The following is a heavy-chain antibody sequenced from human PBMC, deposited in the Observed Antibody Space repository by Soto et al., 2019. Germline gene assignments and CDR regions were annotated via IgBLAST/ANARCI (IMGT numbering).Heavy chain of an antibody. CDR3: ARARINMVRGAINRPCFDP. CDR2: KYYRSKWYN. Sequence: QTLSLTCAISGDSVSSNSAAWNWIRQSPSRGLEWLGRKYYRSKWYNDYAVSVKSRITINPDTSKNQFSLQLNSVTPEDTAVYYCARARINMVRGAINRPCFDPWGQGTLVTVSS. D-gene: IGHD3-10*01. J-gene: IGHJ5*02. CDR1: GDSVSSNSAA. V-gene: IGHV6-1*01.